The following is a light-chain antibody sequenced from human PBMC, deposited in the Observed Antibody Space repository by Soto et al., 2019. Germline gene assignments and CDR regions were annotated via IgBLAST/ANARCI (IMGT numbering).Light chain of an antibody. Sequence: EIVLTQSPGTLSLSPGERATLSCRASQSVSNNYLAWYQQKPGQAPRLLIYGASNRATGIPDRFSASGSGTDFTLTISRLEPEDFAVYYCEQYSNSPRTFGQGTKVDIK. CDR2: GAS. CDR1: QSVSNNY. V-gene: IGKV3-20*01. J-gene: IGKJ1*01. CDR3: EQYSNSPRT.